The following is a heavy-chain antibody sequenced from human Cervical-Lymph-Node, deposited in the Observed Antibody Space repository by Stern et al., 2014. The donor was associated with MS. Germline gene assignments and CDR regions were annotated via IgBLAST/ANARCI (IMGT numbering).Heavy chain of an antibody. CDR1: GFTFSSYG. J-gene: IGHJ4*02. Sequence: VQLVESGGGVVQPGRSLRLSCAASGFTFSSYGMHWVRQAPGKGLEWVAVIWYDGSNKYYADSVKGRFTISRDNSKNTLYLQMNSLRAEDTAVYYCAREYDILTGYYFDYWGQGTLVTVSS. V-gene: IGHV3-33*01. D-gene: IGHD3-9*01. CDR2: IWYDGSNK. CDR3: AREYDILTGYYFDY.